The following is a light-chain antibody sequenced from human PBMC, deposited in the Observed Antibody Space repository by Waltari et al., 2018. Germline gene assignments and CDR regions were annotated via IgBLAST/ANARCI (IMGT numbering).Light chain of an antibody. J-gene: IGLJ2*01. CDR1: SRATGSYTV. Sequence: QSALTQPASVSGSPGQSLTLSCPGSSRATGSYTVVSWYKHHPGKAPKLVIYEVINRPSGVSNRFSGSKSGNTASLTISGLQAEDEADYYCCSYAGSVVFGGGTKLTVL. V-gene: IGLV2-23*02. CDR3: CSYAGSVV. CDR2: EVI.